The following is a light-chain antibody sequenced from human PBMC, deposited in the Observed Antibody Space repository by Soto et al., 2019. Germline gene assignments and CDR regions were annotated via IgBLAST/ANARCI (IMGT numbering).Light chain of an antibody. CDR2: DVS. CDR3: SSYTSSSTLGV. J-gene: IGLJ1*01. Sequence: QSVLTQPASVSGSTAQAITIPCTGTSSDVGGYNYVSWYQQHPGKAPKLMIYDVSNRPSGVSNRFSGSKSGNTASLTISGLQAEDEADYYCSSYTSSSTLGVFGTGTKVTVL. CDR1: SSDVGGYNY. V-gene: IGLV2-14*01.